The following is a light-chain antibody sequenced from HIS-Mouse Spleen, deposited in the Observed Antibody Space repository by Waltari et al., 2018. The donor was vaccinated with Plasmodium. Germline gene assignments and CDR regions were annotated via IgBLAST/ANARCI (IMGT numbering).Light chain of an antibody. CDR1: SPNIGSNT. J-gene: IGLJ3*02. CDR2: SKN. Sequence: QSVLTQPPSASGTPGQRVTISCSGSSPNIGSNTDNWYQQLPGTAPKLIIYSKNQRPSGVPDRFSGSKSGTSASLAISGLQSEDEADYYCAAWDDSLNGWVFGGGTKLTVL. CDR3: AAWDDSLNGWV. V-gene: IGLV1-44*01.